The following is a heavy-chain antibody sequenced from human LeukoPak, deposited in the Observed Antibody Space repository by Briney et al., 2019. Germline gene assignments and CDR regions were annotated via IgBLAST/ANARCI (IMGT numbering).Heavy chain of an antibody. CDR1: GYTLTELS. CDR3: ATLVAPAATGYFDY. J-gene: IGHJ4*02. CDR2: FDPEDGEI. V-gene: IGHV1-24*01. Sequence: ASVKVSCKVSGYTLTELSLHWVRQAPGKGLEWMGNFDPEDGEIIYAQKFQGRVTMTEDTSTDTAYMELSSLRSEDTAVYYCATLVAPAATGYFDYWGQGTLVTVSS. D-gene: IGHD2-2*01.